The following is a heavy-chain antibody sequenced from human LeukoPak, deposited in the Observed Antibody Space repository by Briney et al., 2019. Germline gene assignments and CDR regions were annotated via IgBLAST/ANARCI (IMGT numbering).Heavy chain of an antibody. J-gene: IGHJ6*04. D-gene: IGHD3-10*01. V-gene: IGHV4-4*02. Sequence: PSETLSLTCAVSGGSISSSNWWSWVRQPPGKGLEWIGEIYHSGSTNYNPSLKSRVTISVDKSKNQFSLKPSSVTAADTAVYYCVREVPLGDGYYYYGMDVWGKGTTVTVSS. CDR3: VREVPLGDGYYYYGMDV. CDR1: GGSISSSNW. CDR2: IYHSGST.